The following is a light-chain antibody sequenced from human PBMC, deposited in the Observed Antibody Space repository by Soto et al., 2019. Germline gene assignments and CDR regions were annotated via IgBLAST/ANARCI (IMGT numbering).Light chain of an antibody. CDR3: CAYAYSHVV. V-gene: IGLV2-11*01. J-gene: IGLJ2*01. CDR2: AAT. Sequence: QSALTQPRSVSGSPGQSVTISCTGTSDDVGAYDYVSWYQQHPGKAPKRMIYAATKRPSGVPDRFSGSKSGNTASLTISGLQAEDEADYYCCAYAYSHVVFGGGTKLTVL. CDR1: SDDVGAYDY.